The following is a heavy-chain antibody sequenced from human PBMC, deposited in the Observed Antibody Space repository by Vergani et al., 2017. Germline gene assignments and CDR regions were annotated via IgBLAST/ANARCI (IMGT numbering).Heavy chain of an antibody. D-gene: IGHD6-6*01. J-gene: IGHJ4*02. Sequence: QLQLQESGSGLVKPSQTLSLTCAVSGGSISSGGYYWSWIRQHPGKGLEWIGYIYYSGSTYYNPSLKSRVTISVDTSKNQFSLKLSSVTAADTAVYYCARGGKLAARRQNDYWGQGTQVTVSS. CDR3: ARGGKLAARRQNDY. CDR1: GGSISSGGYY. V-gene: IGHV4-31*11. CDR2: IYYSGST.